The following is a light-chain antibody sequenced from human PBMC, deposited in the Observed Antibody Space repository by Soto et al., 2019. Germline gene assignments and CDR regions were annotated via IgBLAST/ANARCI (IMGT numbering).Light chain of an antibody. Sequence: DIQMTQSPSTLSASVGGRVTIACRASQSISGWMAWYQQKPGKAPKLLIYDASNLESGVPSRFSGSRSGTEFTLTISSLQAVDYATYYCQQYNTYPWTFGQGTKVEIK. CDR3: QQYNTYPWT. J-gene: IGKJ1*01. V-gene: IGKV1-5*01. CDR2: DAS. CDR1: QSISGW.